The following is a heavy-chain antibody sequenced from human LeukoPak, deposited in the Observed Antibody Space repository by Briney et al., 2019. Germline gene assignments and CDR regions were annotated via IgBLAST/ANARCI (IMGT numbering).Heavy chain of an antibody. CDR2: IIPILGIA. D-gene: IGHD5-18*01. Sequence: SVKVSCKASGGTFSSYAISWVRQAPGQGLEWMGRIIPILGIANYAQKFQGGVTITADKSTSTAYMELSSLRSEDTAVYYCARGTHSYGSVLFDYWGQGTLVTVSS. CDR3: ARGTHSYGSVLFDY. CDR1: GGTFSSYA. V-gene: IGHV1-69*04. J-gene: IGHJ4*02.